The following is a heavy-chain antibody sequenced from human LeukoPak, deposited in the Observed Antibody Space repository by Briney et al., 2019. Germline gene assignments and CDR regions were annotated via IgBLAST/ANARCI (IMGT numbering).Heavy chain of an antibody. J-gene: IGHJ4*02. CDR2: IIPIFGTA. D-gene: IGHD3-22*01. CDR3: ARDLFISRRKPYYFDY. Sequence: ASVKVSCKASGGTFSSYAISWVRQAPGQGLEWMGGIIPIFGTANYAQKFQGRVTITADESTSTAYMELSSLRSEDTAVYYCARDLFISRRKPYYFDYWGQGTLVTVSS. V-gene: IGHV1-69*13. CDR1: GGTFSSYA.